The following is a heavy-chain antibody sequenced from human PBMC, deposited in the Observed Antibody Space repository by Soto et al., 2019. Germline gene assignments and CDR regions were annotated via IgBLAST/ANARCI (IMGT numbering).Heavy chain of an antibody. CDR3: AATRRLHQDIVVVPARGGIDV. V-gene: IGHV1-58*02. CDR1: GFTFTSSA. CDR2: IVVGSGNT. J-gene: IGHJ6*02. Sequence: QMQLVQSGPEVKKPGTSVKVSCKASGFTFTSSAMQWVRQARGQRLEWIGWIVVGSGNTNYAQKFQERVTITKDMSTSTAYMELSSLRSEDTAVYYCAATRRLHQDIVVVPARGGIDVWGQGTTVTVSS. D-gene: IGHD2-2*01.